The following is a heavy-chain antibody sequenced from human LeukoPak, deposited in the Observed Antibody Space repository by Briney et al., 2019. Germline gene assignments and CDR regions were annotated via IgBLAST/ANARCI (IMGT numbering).Heavy chain of an antibody. D-gene: IGHD3-16*01. J-gene: IGHJ4*02. CDR2: THHSGST. V-gene: IGHV4-4*02. CDR1: GGSISSSNW. Sequence: PSGTLSLTCAVSGGSISSSNWWNWVRQPPGKGLEWIGETHHSGSTHYNPSLKSRVTLSVDNSKNQFSLKLSSVTAADTAVYYCARGTGEFDYWGQGTLVTVSS. CDR3: ARGTGEFDY.